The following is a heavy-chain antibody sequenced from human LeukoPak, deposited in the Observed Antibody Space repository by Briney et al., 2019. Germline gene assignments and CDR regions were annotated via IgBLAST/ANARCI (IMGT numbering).Heavy chain of an antibody. CDR1: GYTFTGYY. V-gene: IGHV1-2*02. J-gene: IGHJ6*03. CDR2: INPNSGGT. D-gene: IGHD1-1*01. Sequence: ASVKVSCKASGYTFTGYYMHWVRQAPGQGLEWMGWINPNSGGTNYAQKFQGRVTMTRDTSISTAYMELSRLRSDDTAVYYCARATGTTSGPYYYYMDVWGKGTTVTVSS. CDR3: ARATGTTSGPYYYYMDV.